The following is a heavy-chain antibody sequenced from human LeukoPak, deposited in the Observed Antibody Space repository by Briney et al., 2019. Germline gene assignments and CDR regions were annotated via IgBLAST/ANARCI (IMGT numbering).Heavy chain of an antibody. V-gene: IGHV3-23*01. J-gene: IGHJ6*02. CDR2: ISGSGGST. D-gene: IGHD3-22*01. Sequence: GGSLRLSCAASGFTFSSYAMIWVRQAPGKGLEWVSAISGSGGSTYYADSVKGRFTISRDNSKNTLYLQMNSLRAEDTAVYYCAKRNTMIVVVSTYYGMDVWGQGTTVTVSS. CDR3: AKRNTMIVVVSTYYGMDV. CDR1: GFTFSSYA.